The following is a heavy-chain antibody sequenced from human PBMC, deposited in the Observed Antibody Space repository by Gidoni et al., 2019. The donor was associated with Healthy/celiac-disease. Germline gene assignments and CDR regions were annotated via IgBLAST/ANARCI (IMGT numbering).Heavy chain of an antibody. CDR1: GFTFSSYA. CDR2: ISYDGSNK. J-gene: IGHJ4*02. Sequence: QVQLVESGGGVVQPGRSLRLSCAASGFTFSSYAMHWVRQAPGKGLEWVAVISYDGSNKYYADSVKGRFTISRDNSKNTLYLQMNSLRAEDTAVYYCARDDYGGSFDYWGQGTLVTVSS. CDR3: ARDDYGGSFDY. D-gene: IGHD4-17*01. V-gene: IGHV3-30-3*01.